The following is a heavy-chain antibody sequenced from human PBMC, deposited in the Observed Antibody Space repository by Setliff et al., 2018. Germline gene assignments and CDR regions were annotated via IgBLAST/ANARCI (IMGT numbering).Heavy chain of an antibody. J-gene: IGHJ4*02. V-gene: IGHV4-59*01. CDR3: TVYNTGSSKDHY. CDR2: IYYSGNSNYDT. CDR1: GGSINSYH. D-gene: IGHD2-8*02. Sequence: SETLSLTCTVSGGSINSYHWNWIRQPPGKGLEWIGYIYYSGNSNYDTNYNPSLKSRVTILSDTSKNQFSLILSSVTAADTALYYCTVYNTGSSKDHYWGQGTPVTVSS.